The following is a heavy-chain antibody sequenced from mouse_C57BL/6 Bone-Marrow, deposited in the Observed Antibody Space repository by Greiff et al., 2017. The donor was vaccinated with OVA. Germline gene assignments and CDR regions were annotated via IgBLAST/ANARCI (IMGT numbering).Heavy chain of an antibody. CDR3: ARLDAMDY. Sequence: EVKLMESGGGLVQPGGSLKLSCAASGFTFSDFYMYWIRQTPEKRLEWVAYISNRGGSTYYPDTVKGRFTISRDNAKNTLYLQMSRLKSEDTAMYYCARLDAMDYWGQGTSVTVSS. J-gene: IGHJ4*01. CDR1: GFTFSDFY. V-gene: IGHV5-12*01. CDR2: ISNRGGST.